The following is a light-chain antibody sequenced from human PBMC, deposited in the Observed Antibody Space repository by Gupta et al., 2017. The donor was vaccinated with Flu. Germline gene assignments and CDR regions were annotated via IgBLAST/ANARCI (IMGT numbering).Light chain of an antibody. CDR1: SSDVGGYNY. Sequence: QSALTQPRSVSGSPGQSVTISCTGTSSDVGGYNYVSWYHQHPGKAPKLMIYDVSKRPSGVPDRFSGSKSGNTASLTISGLQAEDEADYYCCSYAGSYTSNWVFGGGTKLTVL. J-gene: IGLJ3*02. CDR3: CSYAGSYTSNWV. CDR2: DVS. V-gene: IGLV2-11*01.